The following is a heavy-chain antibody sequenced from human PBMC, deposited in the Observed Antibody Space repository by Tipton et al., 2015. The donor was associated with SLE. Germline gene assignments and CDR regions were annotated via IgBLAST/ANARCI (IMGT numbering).Heavy chain of an antibody. D-gene: IGHD6-19*01. CDR3: TTAMYTSGWYHDAYHI. Sequence: SLRLSCAASGFTFSNAWMSWVRQAPGKGLEWIGRIKSKTDGETTDYAAPVKGRFTFSRDDSKNTLYLQMSSLKSEDTAVYYWTTAMYTSGWYHDAYHIWGQGTMVTVSS. CDR2: IKSKTDGETT. CDR1: GFTFSNAW. J-gene: IGHJ3*02. V-gene: IGHV3-15*01.